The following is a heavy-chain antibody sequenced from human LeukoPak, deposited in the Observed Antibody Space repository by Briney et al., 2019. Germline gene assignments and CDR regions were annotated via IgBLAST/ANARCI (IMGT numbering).Heavy chain of an antibody. J-gene: IGHJ4*02. V-gene: IGHV3-53*01. D-gene: IGHD3-22*01. Sequence: PGGSLRLSCAASGFTVSSNYMSWVRQAPGKGLEWVSVIYSGGSTYYADSVKGRFTISRDNSKNTLYLQMNSLRAEDTAVYYCARTYYYDSSGSYYFDYWGQGTLVTVSS. CDR1: GFTVSSNY. CDR2: IYSGGST. CDR3: ARTYYYDSSGSYYFDY.